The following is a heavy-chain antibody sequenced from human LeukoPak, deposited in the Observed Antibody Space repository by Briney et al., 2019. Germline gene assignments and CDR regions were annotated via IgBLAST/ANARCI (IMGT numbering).Heavy chain of an antibody. CDR2: ISSDGRST. CDR1: GFTFSSDW. D-gene: IGHD3-16*01. V-gene: IGHV3-74*01. CDR3: ARGRTNYYGYFDY. Sequence: GGSLRLSCATSGFTFSSDWMHWVRQAPGKGLEWVSRISSDGRSTSYADSVRGRLTISRDNTKSTLYLQMNSLRADDTAVYYCARGRTNYYGYFDYWGQGTLVTVSS. J-gene: IGHJ4*02.